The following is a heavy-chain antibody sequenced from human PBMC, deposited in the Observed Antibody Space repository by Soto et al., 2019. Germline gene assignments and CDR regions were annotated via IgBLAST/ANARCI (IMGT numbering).Heavy chain of an antibody. CDR1: GGTFSSYA. J-gene: IGHJ6*02. CDR2: IIPIFGTA. CDR3: AGSRDYGGTSGFYYYGMDV. Sequence: QVQLVQSGAEVKKPGSSVKVSCKASGGTFSSYAISWVRQAPGQGLEWMGGIIPIFGTANYAQKFQGRVTITADESTSTAYMELSSLRSEDTAVYYCAGSRDYGGTSGFYYYGMDVWGQGTTVTVSS. V-gene: IGHV1-69*01. D-gene: IGHD4-17*01.